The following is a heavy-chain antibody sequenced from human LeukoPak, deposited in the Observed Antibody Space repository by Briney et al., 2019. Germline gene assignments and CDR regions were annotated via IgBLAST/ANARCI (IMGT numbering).Heavy chain of an antibody. CDR1: GFTFDDYG. CDR2: INWNGGST. D-gene: IGHD3-3*01. CDR3: ARDFWSGPRTPWDAFDI. J-gene: IGHJ3*02. Sequence: GGSLRLSCAASGFTFDDYGMSWVRQAPGKGLEWVSGINWNGGSTGYADSVKGRFTISRDNAKNSLYLQMNSLRAEDTALYYCARDFWSGPRTPWDAFDIWGQGTMVTVSS. V-gene: IGHV3-20*04.